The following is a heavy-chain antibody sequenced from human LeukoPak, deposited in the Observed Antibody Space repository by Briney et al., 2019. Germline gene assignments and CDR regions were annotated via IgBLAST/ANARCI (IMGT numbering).Heavy chain of an antibody. J-gene: IGHJ4*02. CDR3: ARLEHNTFDY. D-gene: IGHD1-1*01. V-gene: IGHV4-59*01. CDR2: ISYSRST. CDR1: GASISSYY. Sequence: SETLSLTCTVSGASISSYYWSWIRQPPGKGPYYIAYISYSRSTTYNPSLQSRVTISLDTSKNQFSLKLSSVTAADTAVYYCARLEHNTFDYWGQGSLVTVSS.